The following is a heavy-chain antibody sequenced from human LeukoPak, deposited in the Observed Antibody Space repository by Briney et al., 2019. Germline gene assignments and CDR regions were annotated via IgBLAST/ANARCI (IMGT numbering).Heavy chain of an antibody. J-gene: IGHJ5*02. Sequence: AGGSLRLSCAASGFTFSSYSMNWVRQAPGKGLEWVSYISSSSSTMYYADSVEGRFTISRDNAKNSLYLQMNSLRAEDTAVYYCARDGGCSSTSCYSRFNWFDPWGQGTLVTVSS. CDR2: ISSSSSTM. V-gene: IGHV3-48*01. D-gene: IGHD2-2*01. CDR3: ARDGGCSSTSCYSRFNWFDP. CDR1: GFTFSSYS.